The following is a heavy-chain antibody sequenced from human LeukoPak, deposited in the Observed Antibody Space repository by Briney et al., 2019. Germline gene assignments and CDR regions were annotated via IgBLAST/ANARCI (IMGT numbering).Heavy chain of an antibody. CDR1: GFTFSSYG. Sequence: GGSLRLSCAASGFTFSSYGMSWVRQAPGKGLEWVSTISGSGGSTYYADSVKGRFTISRDNAKNSLFLQMNSLRAEDTAVYFCAKSTRAVMAMMDVWGKGTTVTVSS. D-gene: IGHD3-16*01. V-gene: IGHV3-23*01. CDR3: AKSTRAVMAMMDV. J-gene: IGHJ6*04. CDR2: ISGSGGST.